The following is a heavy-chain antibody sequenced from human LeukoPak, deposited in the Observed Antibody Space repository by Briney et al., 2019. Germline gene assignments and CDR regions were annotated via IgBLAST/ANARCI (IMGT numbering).Heavy chain of an antibody. V-gene: IGHV3-30*02. CDR1: GFTFSSYG. J-gene: IGHJ4*02. D-gene: IGHD3-10*01. CDR3: AKYYGSGSYYRDHFDY. Sequence: PGGSLRLSCAASGFTFSSYGMHWVRQAPGKGLEWVAFIRYDGSNKYYADSVKGRFTISRENSRNTLYLQMNSLRVEDTAVYYCAKYYGSGSYYRDHFDYWGQGTLVTVSS. CDR2: IRYDGSNK.